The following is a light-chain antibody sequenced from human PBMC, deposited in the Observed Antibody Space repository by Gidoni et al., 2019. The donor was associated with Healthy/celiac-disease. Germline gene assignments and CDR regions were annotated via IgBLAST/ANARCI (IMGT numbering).Light chain of an antibody. CDR1: SSDVGGYNY. J-gene: IGLJ3*02. CDR2: EVS. CDR3: SSYTSSSTLEV. Sequence: QSALTQPASVSGSPGQSIPISCTGTSSDVGGYNYVSWYQQPPGKAPKLMIYEVSNRPSGVSNRFSGSKSGNTASLTISGLQAEDEADYYCSSYTSSSTLEVFGGGTKLTVL. V-gene: IGLV2-14*01.